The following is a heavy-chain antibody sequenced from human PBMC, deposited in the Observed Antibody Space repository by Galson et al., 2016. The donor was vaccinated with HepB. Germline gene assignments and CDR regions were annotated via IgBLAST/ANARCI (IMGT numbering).Heavy chain of an antibody. CDR3: ARHAAIFGVVSDYYYYMDV. D-gene: IGHD3-3*01. V-gene: IGHV5-10-1*01. Sequence: QSGAEVKKPGESLRISCKGSGYSFTSYWISWVRQMPGKDLEWMGRIDPSDSYTNYSPSFQGHVTISADRSISTAYLQWGSLKASDTAMYYCARHAAIFGVVSDYYYYMDVWGKGTTVTVSS. J-gene: IGHJ6*03. CDR2: IDPSDSYT. CDR1: GYSFTSYW.